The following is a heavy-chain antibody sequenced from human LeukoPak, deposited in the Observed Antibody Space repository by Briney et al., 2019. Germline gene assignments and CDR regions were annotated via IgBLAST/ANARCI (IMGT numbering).Heavy chain of an antibody. Sequence: PGGSLRLSCAASGFTFSSYSMNWVRQAPGKGLEWVSVIYSGGSTYYADSVKGRFTISRDNSKNTLYLQMNSLRAEDTAVYYCASLSSSWYGGYWGQGTLVTVSS. CDR3: ASLSSSWYGGY. CDR2: IYSGGST. J-gene: IGHJ4*02. D-gene: IGHD6-13*01. V-gene: IGHV3-53*01. CDR1: GFTFSSYS.